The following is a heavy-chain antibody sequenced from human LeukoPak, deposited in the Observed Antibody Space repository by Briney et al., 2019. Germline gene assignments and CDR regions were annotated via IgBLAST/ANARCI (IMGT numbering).Heavy chain of an antibody. CDR1: GFTLSNYN. V-gene: IGHV3-21*01. J-gene: IGHJ6*03. CDR2: ISGSSSYL. D-gene: IGHD1-26*01. CDR3: ARDPYSGGYGDYYYYYMDV. Sequence: GGSLRLSCAASGFTLSNYNMNWVRQAPGKGLEWVSSISGSSSYLFFADSVKGRFTISRDNAKNSLYLQINSLRAEDTAVYYCARDPYSGGYGDYYYYYMDVWGKGTTVTISS.